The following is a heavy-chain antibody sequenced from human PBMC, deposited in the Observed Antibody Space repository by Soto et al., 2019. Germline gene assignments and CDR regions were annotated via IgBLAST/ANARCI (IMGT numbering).Heavy chain of an antibody. Sequence: PGGSLRLSCAASGFTFSSYSMSWVRQAPGKGLEWVSSISSSSSYIYYADSVKGRFTISRDNAKNSLYLQMNSLRAEDTAVYYCARDLGRHFWSGYPIVAFDIWGQGTMVTVSS. CDR2: ISSSSSYI. CDR3: ARDLGRHFWSGYPIVAFDI. J-gene: IGHJ3*02. D-gene: IGHD3-3*02. V-gene: IGHV3-21*01. CDR1: GFTFSSYS.